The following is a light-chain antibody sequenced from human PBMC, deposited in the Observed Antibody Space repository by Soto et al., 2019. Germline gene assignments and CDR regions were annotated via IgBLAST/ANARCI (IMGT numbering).Light chain of an antibody. CDR3: QQYETSPRA. J-gene: IGKJ1*01. Sequence: IILTQSPGTLSLSPGERATLSCRASQTISGNSLAWYQQRPGQSPRLLIYGASSRATGIPDRFVGSGSGRDFTLTISRLEPDDLAVYYCQQYETSPRAFGQGTKVDIK. CDR2: GAS. V-gene: IGKV3-20*01. CDR1: QTISGNS.